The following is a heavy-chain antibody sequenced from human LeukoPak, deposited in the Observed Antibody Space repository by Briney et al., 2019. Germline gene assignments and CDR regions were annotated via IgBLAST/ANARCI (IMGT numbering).Heavy chain of an antibody. J-gene: IGHJ4*02. V-gene: IGHV4-39*07. CDR1: GGSISSSSYY. D-gene: IGHD3-10*01. CDR3: ARVVRGSGSYYIDY. CDR2: IYYSGST. Sequence: SETLSLTCTVSGGSISSSSYYWGWIRQPPGKGLEWIGSIYYSGSTYYNPSLKSRVTISVDTSKNQFSLKLSSVTAADTAVYYCARVVRGSGSYYIDYWGQGTLVTVSS.